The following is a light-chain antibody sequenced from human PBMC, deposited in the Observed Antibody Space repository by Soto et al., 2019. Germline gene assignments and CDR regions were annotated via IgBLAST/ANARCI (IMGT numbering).Light chain of an antibody. J-gene: IGLJ2*01. CDR2: LNSDGSH. CDR1: SGHSSYA. V-gene: IGLV4-69*01. CDR3: QTWGTGAHVV. Sequence: QSVLTQSPSASASLGASINLTCTLSSGHSSYAIAWHQQQPEKGPRYLMKLNSDGSHSKGDGIPDRCSGSSSRAERYLTISRPQYEDEDDYYCQTWGTGAHVVFGGGTKLTVL.